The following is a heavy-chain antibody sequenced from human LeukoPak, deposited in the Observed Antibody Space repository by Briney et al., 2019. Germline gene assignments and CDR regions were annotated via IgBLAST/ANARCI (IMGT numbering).Heavy chain of an antibody. D-gene: IGHD3-22*01. Sequence: ASVKVSCTASGYSFTSYYMHWVRQAPGQGLEGMGIINPSGGSTRYAQKFQGRVTMTRDTSTSTVYMELSSLRSEDTAVYYCARGTYYYDSSGYPGFDYWGQGTLVTVSS. CDR2: INPSGGST. J-gene: IGHJ4*02. V-gene: IGHV1-46*01. CDR1: GYSFTSYY. CDR3: ARGTYYYDSSGYPGFDY.